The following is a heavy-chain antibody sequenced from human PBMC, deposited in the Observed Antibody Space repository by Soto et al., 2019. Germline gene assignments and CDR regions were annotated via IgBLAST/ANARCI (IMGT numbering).Heavy chain of an antibody. Sequence: ASVKVSCKASGYTFSGYYIHWLRQAPGQGLEWMGWINPNSGGTNYAQKFQGRVTVTRDTPTSTAYMELSRLTSDDTAVYYCARSLTEGYCTITGFYTRPLYCMDVWGQGTTGTVSS. CDR1: GYTFSGYY. V-gene: IGHV1-2*02. J-gene: IGHJ6*02. D-gene: IGHD2-2*02. CDR3: ARSLTEGYCTITGFYTRPLYCMDV. CDR2: INPNSGGT.